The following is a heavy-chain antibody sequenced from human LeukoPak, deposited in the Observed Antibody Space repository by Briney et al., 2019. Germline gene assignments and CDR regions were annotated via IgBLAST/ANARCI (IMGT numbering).Heavy chain of an antibody. CDR1: GFTFSSNA. CDR3: ARVDDLDAFDM. D-gene: IGHD2-2*03. CDR2: ISDDGSNK. Sequence: GGSLRLSCAASGFTFSSNAMHWVRQAPGKGLEWVAVISDDGSNKYYADSVKGRFTISRDNSKNTLYLQMNSLRGEDTAVYYCARVDDLDAFDMWGQGTMVTVSS. V-gene: IGHV3-30*04. J-gene: IGHJ3*02.